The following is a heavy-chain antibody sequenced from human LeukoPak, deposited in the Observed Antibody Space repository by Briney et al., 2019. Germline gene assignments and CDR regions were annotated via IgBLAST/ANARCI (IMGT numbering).Heavy chain of an antibody. V-gene: IGHV2-70*01. CDR1: GFSLSTSGMD. D-gene: IGHD4/OR15-4a*01. Sequence: SGPALAKPTQTLTLTCTFSGFSLSTSGMDVGWIRQSPGKALEWLALIDWDEDKYYITSLKTRLTISKDTSNNHVVLTMTNMDPVDTATYYCARERDIYGASFDYWGQGTLVTVPS. J-gene: IGHJ4*02. CDR3: ARERDIYGASFDY. CDR2: IDWDEDK.